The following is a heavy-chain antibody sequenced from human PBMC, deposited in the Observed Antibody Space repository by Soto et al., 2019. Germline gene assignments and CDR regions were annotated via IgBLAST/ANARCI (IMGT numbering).Heavy chain of an antibody. Sequence: PGGSLRLSCAASGFTFSSYSMNWARQAPGKGLEWVSYISSSSSTIYYADSVKGRFTISRDNARNTLYLQMNSLRVEDTAVYYCARVCGGDGCLGHAQWGQGTLVTVSS. CDR2: ISSSSSTI. CDR3: ARVCGGDGCLGHAQ. D-gene: IGHD2-21*01. CDR1: GFTFSSYS. J-gene: IGHJ4*02. V-gene: IGHV3-48*01.